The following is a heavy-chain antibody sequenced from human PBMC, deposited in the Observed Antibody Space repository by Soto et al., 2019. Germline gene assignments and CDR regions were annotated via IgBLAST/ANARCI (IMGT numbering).Heavy chain of an antibody. D-gene: IGHD6-19*01. Sequence: GESLKISCKGSGYSFTSYWIGWVRQMPGKGLEWMGIIYPGDSDTRYSPSFQGQVTISADKSISTAYLQWSSLKASDTAMYYCARHNIGSGWYGGASTGPLKVYYYGMDVWGQGATVTVSS. CDR1: GYSFTSYW. V-gene: IGHV5-51*01. CDR2: IYPGDSDT. J-gene: IGHJ6*02. CDR3: ARHNIGSGWYGGASTGPLKVYYYGMDV.